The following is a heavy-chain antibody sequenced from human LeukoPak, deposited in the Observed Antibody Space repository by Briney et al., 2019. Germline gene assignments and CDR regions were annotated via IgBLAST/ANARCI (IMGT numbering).Heavy chain of an antibody. Sequence: SETLTLTCTVSGGSISSSGYYWGWIRQPPGKGLEWIGNIYYNGVTYYNPSLKSRVTISVDTSKNQFSLKLSSLTAADTAVYYCARQRFPEPWLRGSRRYAFDIWGQGTMVTVSS. CDR1: GGSISSSGYY. CDR3: ARQRFPEPWLRGSRRYAFDI. V-gene: IGHV4-39*07. J-gene: IGHJ3*02. CDR2: IYYNGVT. D-gene: IGHD5-12*01.